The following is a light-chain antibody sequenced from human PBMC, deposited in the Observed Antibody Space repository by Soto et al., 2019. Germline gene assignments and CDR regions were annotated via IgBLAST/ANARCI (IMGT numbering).Light chain of an antibody. CDR2: GNI. CDR3: QSYARTMSARYV. CDR1: SSNIGAGYD. J-gene: IGLJ1*01. Sequence: QSALTQPPSVSGAPGQRVTISCTGSSSNIGAGYDVHWYQQRPGTAPKLLIFGNINRPSGVPDRFSGSKSGTSASLAITGLQAEDEGDYYCQSYARTMSARYVFGTGTKVTVL. V-gene: IGLV1-40*01.